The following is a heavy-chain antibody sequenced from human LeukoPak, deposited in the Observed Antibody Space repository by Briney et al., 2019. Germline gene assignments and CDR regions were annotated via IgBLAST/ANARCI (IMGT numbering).Heavy chain of an antibody. D-gene: IGHD3-16*01. Sequence: PGGSLRLSCAASGFTFSSYWMSWVRQTPGKGLEWVANITPDGSDKYYVVSVKGRFTISRDNAKNSLYLQMNSLSAEDTAIYYCARDPQGGAFDMWGQGTMVTVSP. CDR3: ARDPQGGAFDM. CDR1: GFTFSSYW. J-gene: IGHJ3*02. CDR2: ITPDGSDK. V-gene: IGHV3-7*01.